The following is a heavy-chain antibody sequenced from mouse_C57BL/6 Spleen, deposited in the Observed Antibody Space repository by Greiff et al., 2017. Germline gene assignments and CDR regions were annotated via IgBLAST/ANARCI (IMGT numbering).Heavy chain of an antibody. V-gene: IGHV1-55*01. CDR3: ARNYYGSSSYYFDY. J-gene: IGHJ2*01. Sequence: QVQLKQPGAELVKPGASVKMSCKASGYTFTSYWITWVKQRPGQGLEWIGDIYPGSGSTNYNEKFKSKATLTVDTSSSTAYMQLSSLTSEDSAVYYCARNYYGSSSYYFDYWGQGTTLTVSS. CDR2: IYPGSGST. CDR1: GYTFTSYW. D-gene: IGHD1-1*01.